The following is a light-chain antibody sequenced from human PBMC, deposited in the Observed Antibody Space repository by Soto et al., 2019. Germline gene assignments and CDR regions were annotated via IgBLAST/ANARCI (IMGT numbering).Light chain of an antibody. CDR2: GVS. Sequence: QSALTQPASVSGSPGQSITIYCTGASSDVGAYVSWYQHHPGKAPRLMIYGVSNRPSGVSNRFSGSKSGNTASLTISGLQAEDEGDYYCSSYSSSNTVLFGGGTKLTVL. CDR3: SSYSSSNTVL. J-gene: IGLJ2*01. CDR1: SSDVGAY. V-gene: IGLV2-14*03.